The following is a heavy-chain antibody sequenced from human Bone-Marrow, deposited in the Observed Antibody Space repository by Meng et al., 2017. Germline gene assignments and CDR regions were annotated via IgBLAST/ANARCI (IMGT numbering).Heavy chain of an antibody. V-gene: IGHV4-59*01. CDR3: ARASITMVRGVINQLDY. J-gene: IGHJ4*02. Sequence: SETLSLTCTVSGDSISGYYCTWIRQPPGKGLEWIGYIHYSGSTNYNPSLESRVTISVDTSKNQFSLKLNSVTAADTAVYHCARASITMVRGVINQLDYWGQGTLVTVSS. CDR2: IHYSGST. D-gene: IGHD3-10*01. CDR1: GDSISGYY.